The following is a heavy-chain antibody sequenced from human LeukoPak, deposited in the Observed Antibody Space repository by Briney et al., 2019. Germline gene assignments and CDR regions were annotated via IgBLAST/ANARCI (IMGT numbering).Heavy chain of an antibody. V-gene: IGHV4-34*01. CDR2: INHSGST. CDR1: GGSFSGYY. Sequence: PSETLSLTCAVYGGSFSGYYWSWIRQPPGKGLEWIGEINHSGSTNYNPSLKSRVTISVDTSKNQFSLKLSSVTAADTAVYYCARGRRSSSWRSNWFDPWGRGTLVTVSS. D-gene: IGHD6-13*01. CDR3: ARGRRSSSWRSNWFDP. J-gene: IGHJ5*02.